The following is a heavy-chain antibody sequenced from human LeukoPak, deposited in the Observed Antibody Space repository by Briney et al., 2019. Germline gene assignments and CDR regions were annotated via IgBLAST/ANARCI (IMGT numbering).Heavy chain of an antibody. V-gene: IGHV5-51*01. Sequence: GESLKISCKGSGYSFTSYWIGWVRQMPGKGLEWMGIIYPGDSDTRYSPSFQGQVTISADKSISTAYLQWSSLKASDTAMYYCASCWYSSGCYSQHWGQGTLVTVSS. D-gene: IGHD6-19*01. CDR2: IYPGDSDT. CDR1: GYSFTSYW. J-gene: IGHJ1*01. CDR3: ASCWYSSGCYSQH.